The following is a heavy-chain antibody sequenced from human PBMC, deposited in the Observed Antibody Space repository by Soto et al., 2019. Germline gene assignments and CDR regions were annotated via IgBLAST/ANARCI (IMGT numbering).Heavy chain of an antibody. CDR1: GFTFSNAW. Sequence: GGSLRLSCAASGFTFSNAWINWVRQAPGKGLEWVGRIKSKTDGGTTDFAAPVKGRFAISRDDSKDMVYLQMNSLRAEDTAMYYCAKVAPSISILWGFDHWGPGTLVTVSS. V-gene: IGHV3-15*07. CDR2: IKSKTDGGTT. D-gene: IGHD2-21*01. J-gene: IGHJ4*02. CDR3: AKVAPSISILWGFDH.